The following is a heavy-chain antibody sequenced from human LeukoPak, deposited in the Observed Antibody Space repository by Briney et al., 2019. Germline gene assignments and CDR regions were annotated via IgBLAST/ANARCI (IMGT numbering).Heavy chain of an antibody. CDR3: ARDYEISGYCLAYYFDY. D-gene: IGHD3-22*01. CDR2: ISTSGSTI. Sequence: PGGSLRLSCAASGFTFSNYEMNWVRQAPGKGLEWVSYISTSGSTIYYADSVKGRFTISRDNAKNSLYLQMNSLRAEDTAVYYCARDYEISGYCLAYYFDYWGQGTLVTVSS. V-gene: IGHV3-48*03. CDR1: GFTFSNYE. J-gene: IGHJ4*02.